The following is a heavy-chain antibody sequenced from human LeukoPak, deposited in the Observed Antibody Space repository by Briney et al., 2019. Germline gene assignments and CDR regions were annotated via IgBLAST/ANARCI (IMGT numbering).Heavy chain of an antibody. Sequence: SETLSLTCAVYGGSFSGYYWSWIRQPPGKGLEWIGEINHSGSTNYNPSLKSRVTISVDTSKNQFSLKLSSVTAADTAVYYCARGPITMVRGVIIRRYNWFDPWGQGTLVTVSS. V-gene: IGHV4-34*01. CDR3: ARGPITMVRGVIIRRYNWFDP. CDR1: GGSFSGYY. D-gene: IGHD3-10*01. J-gene: IGHJ5*02. CDR2: INHSGST.